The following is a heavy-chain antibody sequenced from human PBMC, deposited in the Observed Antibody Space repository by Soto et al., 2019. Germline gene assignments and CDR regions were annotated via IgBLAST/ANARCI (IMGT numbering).Heavy chain of an antibody. CDR1: GDSVSSDGYS. Sequence: QLQLQESGPGLVRPSQTLSLTCAVSGDSVSSDGYSWSWVRQPPGKGLEWIGYIYPYGSSTYYNPSLKGRVTMSVDGATNHFSLNLTSVTAADTAVYYCARGGRTGTTLGPSGQGTRVTVSS. D-gene: IGHD1-7*01. CDR2: IYPYGSST. J-gene: IGHJ5*02. V-gene: IGHV4-30-2*01. CDR3: ARGGRTGTTLGP.